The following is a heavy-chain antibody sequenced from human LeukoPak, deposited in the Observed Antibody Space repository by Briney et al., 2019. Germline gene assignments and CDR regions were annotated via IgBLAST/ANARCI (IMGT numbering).Heavy chain of an antibody. D-gene: IGHD4-17*01. J-gene: IGHJ4*02. CDR3: AKSAHDYAYYIDY. CDR2: IWYDGSNK. CDR1: GFTFSSYG. V-gene: IGHV3-33*06. Sequence: PGGSLRLSCAASGFTFSSYGMHWVRQAPGKGLEWVAVIWYDGSNKYYADSVKGRFTISRDNSKNTLYLQMNSLRAEDTAVYYCAKSAHDYAYYIDYWGQGTLVTVSS.